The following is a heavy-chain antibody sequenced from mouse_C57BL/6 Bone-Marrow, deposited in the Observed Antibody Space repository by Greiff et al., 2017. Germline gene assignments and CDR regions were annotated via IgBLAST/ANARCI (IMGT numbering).Heavy chain of an antibody. V-gene: IGHV1-50*01. J-gene: IGHJ4*01. Sequence: VQLQQPGAELVKPGASVKLSCKASGYTFTSYWIQWVKQRPGQGLEWIGEIDPSDSYTNYNQKFKGKATLTVDTSSSTAYMQLSSLTSEDSAVYYCARDLGPIYYYGYYYAMDYWGQGTSVTVSS. D-gene: IGHD1-1*01. CDR1: GYTFTSYW. CDR3: ARDLGPIYYYGYYYAMDY. CDR2: IDPSDSYT.